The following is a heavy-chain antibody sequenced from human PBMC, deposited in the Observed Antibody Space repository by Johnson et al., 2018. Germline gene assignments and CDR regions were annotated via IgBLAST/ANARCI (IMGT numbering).Heavy chain of an antibody. D-gene: IGHD6-13*01. V-gene: IGHV3-7*03. CDR3: AKGTRATAGRNWFDP. J-gene: IGHJ5*02. Sequence: VQLVQSGGGLVQPGGSLRLSCAASGFTFSSYWMSWVRQAPGKGLEWVANIKQAGSEKYDVDSVKGRFTISRDNAKNSLYLQMNSLRAEDTAIYYCAKGTRATAGRNWFDPWGQGTLVTVSS. CDR1: GFTFSSYW. CDR2: IKQAGSEK.